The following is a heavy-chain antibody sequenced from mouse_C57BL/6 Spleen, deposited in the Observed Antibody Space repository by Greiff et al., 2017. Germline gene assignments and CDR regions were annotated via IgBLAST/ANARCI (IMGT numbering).Heavy chain of an antibody. CDR2: ISYDGSN. J-gene: IGHJ2*01. Sequence: ESGPGLVKPSQSLSLTCSVTGYSITSGYYWNWIRQFPGNKLEWMGYISYDGSNNYNPSLKNRISITRDTSKNQFFLKLNSVTTEDTATYYCAREGLGTTVPFDYWGQGTTLTVSS. CDR3: AREGLGTTVPFDY. V-gene: IGHV3-6*01. D-gene: IGHD1-1*01. CDR1: GYSITSGYY.